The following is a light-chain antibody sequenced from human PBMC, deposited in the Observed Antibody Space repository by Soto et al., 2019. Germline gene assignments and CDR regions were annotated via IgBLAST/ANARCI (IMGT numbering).Light chain of an antibody. CDR1: QGISHD. J-gene: IGKJ5*01. CDR2: AAS. Sequence: IQMTQSPWSLSAAVWDRCTMTCRASQGISHDLAWYQQKPGKVPKLLIYAASTLQSGVPSRFSGSGSGTDFTLTISGLHPEDVATYYCQKYNTAPLTFGQGTRLEIK. V-gene: IGKV1-27*01. CDR3: QKYNTAPLT.